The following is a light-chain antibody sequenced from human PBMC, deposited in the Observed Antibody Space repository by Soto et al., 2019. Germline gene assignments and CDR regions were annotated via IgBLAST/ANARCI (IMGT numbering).Light chain of an antibody. Sequence: QSALTQPASVSGSPGQSITISCTGTSSDVGSYNLVSWYQQHPGKAPKLMIYEVSKRPSGVSNRFCGSKSGNTASLTISGLQAEDEADYYCCSYAGSSTPWVFGGGTKVTVL. CDR2: EVS. J-gene: IGLJ3*02. CDR3: CSYAGSSTPWV. CDR1: SSDVGSYNL. V-gene: IGLV2-23*02.